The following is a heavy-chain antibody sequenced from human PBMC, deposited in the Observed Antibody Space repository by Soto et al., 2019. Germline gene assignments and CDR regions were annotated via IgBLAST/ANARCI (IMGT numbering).Heavy chain of an antibody. CDR2: VCHSGTI. CDR1: GYRINIDAC. CDR3: ARDVGRYNINRVWFAP. V-gene: IGHV4-38-2*02. D-gene: IGHD1-20*01. Sequence: SETLSLTCVVSGYRINIDACWGWIRQSPEKGLEWLGSVCHSGTIYYDPSLKSRVTISLDTSKNQFSLSLSSVTAADTALYYCARDVGRYNINRVWFAPWGQGILVTVSS. J-gene: IGHJ5*02.